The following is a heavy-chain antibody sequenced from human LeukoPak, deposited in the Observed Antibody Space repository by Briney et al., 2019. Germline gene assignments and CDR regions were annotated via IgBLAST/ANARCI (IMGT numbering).Heavy chain of an antibody. Sequence: GESLKISFKGSGXSFTSYWIGWVRQMPGKGLEWMGIIYPGDSDTRYSPSFQGQVTISADKSISTAYLQWSSLKASDTAMYYCATGIAAAGTSPYFDYWGQGTLVTVSS. V-gene: IGHV5-51*01. CDR2: IYPGDSDT. D-gene: IGHD6-13*01. J-gene: IGHJ4*02. CDR3: ATGIAAAGTSPYFDY. CDR1: GXSFTSYW.